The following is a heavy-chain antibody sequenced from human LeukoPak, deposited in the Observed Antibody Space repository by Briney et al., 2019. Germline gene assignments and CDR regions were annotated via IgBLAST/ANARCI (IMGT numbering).Heavy chain of an antibody. Sequence: SETLSLTCTVSGGSISSSGNYWGWIRQPPGKGLEWIGSIYYSGSTYYSPSLKSRVTISLDTSKNHFSLKLSSVTAADTAVYYCARDRSGSYLTWGQGTLVTVSS. CDR3: ARDRSGSYLT. J-gene: IGHJ5*02. D-gene: IGHD3-10*01. CDR2: IYYSGST. CDR1: GGSISSSGNY. V-gene: IGHV4-39*07.